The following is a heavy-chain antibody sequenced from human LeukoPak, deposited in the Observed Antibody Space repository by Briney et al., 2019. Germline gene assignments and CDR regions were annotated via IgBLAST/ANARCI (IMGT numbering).Heavy chain of an antibody. J-gene: IGHJ4*02. CDR3: TRASVVGVTGLPDY. D-gene: IGHD1-26*01. CDR2: IRNKAYGETA. Sequence: PGGSLRLSCTASGFTFGDYAMTWVRQAPGKGLEWVGFIRNKAYGETAEYAASVKGRFTISRDDSNSIAYLQMNSLKTEDTAVYYCTRASVVGVTGLPDYWGQGTLVTVSS. V-gene: IGHV3-49*04. CDR1: GFTFGDYA.